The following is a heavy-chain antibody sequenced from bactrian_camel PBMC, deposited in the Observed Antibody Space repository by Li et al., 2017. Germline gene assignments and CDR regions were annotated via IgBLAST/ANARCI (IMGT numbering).Heavy chain of an antibody. Sequence: HVQLVESGGGSVQAGGSLTLSCAASGYTAKTCSWNWYRQSPGKGRELVSSLFANGGTYYHDSVKGRFTFAQDNTENAVSLQMNSLKSEDTGEYTCAAVPRIGYVCQADYWGQGTQVTVS. V-gene: IGHV3S1*01. D-gene: IGHD5*01. CDR1: GYTAKTCS. CDR2: LFANGGT. CDR3: AAVPRIGYVCQADY. J-gene: IGHJ4*01.